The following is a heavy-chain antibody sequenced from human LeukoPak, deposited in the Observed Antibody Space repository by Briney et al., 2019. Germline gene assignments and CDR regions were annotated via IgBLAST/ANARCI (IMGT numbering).Heavy chain of an antibody. CDR3: AGVFGSSHIDY. CDR2: FYHSGST. J-gene: IGHJ4*02. D-gene: IGHD6-6*01. CDR1: GYSISSGYY. V-gene: IGHV4-38-2*02. Sequence: SETLSLTCTVSGYSISSGYYWGGSRQPPGKGLEWIGRFYHSGSTYYNPSLKSRVTISVDTSKNQFSLKLSSVTAADTAVYYCAGVFGSSHIDYCGQGALVTVSS.